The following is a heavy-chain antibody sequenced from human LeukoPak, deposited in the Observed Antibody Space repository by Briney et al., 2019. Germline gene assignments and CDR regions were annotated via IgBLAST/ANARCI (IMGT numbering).Heavy chain of an antibody. J-gene: IGHJ4*02. D-gene: IGHD5-12*01. CDR3: ARGGYDGYY. V-gene: IGHV3-53*01. CDR1: GFSVGNNY. Sequence: GGSLRLSCAASGFSVGNNYVTWVRQPPGKGLEWVSVIYTDGSTYYADSVKGRFIISRDNAKNTLYLQMNSLRAEDTAVYYCARGGYDGYYWGQGILVTVST. CDR2: IYTDGST.